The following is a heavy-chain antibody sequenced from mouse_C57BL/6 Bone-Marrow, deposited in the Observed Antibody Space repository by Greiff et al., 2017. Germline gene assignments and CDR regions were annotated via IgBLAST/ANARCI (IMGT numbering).Heavy chain of an antibody. CDR1: GYTFTSYG. CDR2: ISPRSGNT. Sequence: LVESGAELARPGASVKLSCKASGYTFTSYGISWVKQRTGQGLAWIGEISPRSGNTYYNEKFKGKATLTADKTSSTAYMALRSLTSEDSAVYFCARAPYYYGSSFYYAMDYWGQGTSVTVSS. V-gene: IGHV1-81*01. J-gene: IGHJ4*01. CDR3: ARAPYYYGSSFYYAMDY. D-gene: IGHD1-1*01.